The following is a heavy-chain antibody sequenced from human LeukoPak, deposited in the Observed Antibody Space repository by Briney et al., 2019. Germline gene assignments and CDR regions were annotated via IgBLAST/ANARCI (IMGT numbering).Heavy chain of an antibody. CDR3: ASTYSSSWGFRGDYFDY. CDR2: IYHSGST. Sequence: PSETLSLTCAVSGGSISSGGYSWSWGRQPPGTGLEWSGYIYHSGSTYYNPSLKSRVTISVDRSKNQFSLKLSSVTAADTAVYYCASTYSSSWGFRGDYFDYWGQGTLVTVSS. J-gene: IGHJ4*02. D-gene: IGHD6-13*01. CDR1: GGSISSGGYS. V-gene: IGHV4-30-2*01.